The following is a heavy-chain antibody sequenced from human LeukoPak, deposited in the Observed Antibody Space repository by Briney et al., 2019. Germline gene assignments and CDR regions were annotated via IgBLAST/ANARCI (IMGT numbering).Heavy chain of an antibody. J-gene: IGHJ3*02. V-gene: IGHV5-51*01. CDR3: ARRVGSPLATDAFDI. CDR1: GSIFTSYW. CDR2: IYPGDSDT. D-gene: IGHD1-26*01. Sequence: GASLQISCKGSGSIFTSYWIGWVRPLPGKGPEWMGIIYPGDSDTRYSPSFQGQVTISAYKSISTPYLQWSSLKASDTAMYYCARRVGSPLATDAFDIWGQGTMVTVSS.